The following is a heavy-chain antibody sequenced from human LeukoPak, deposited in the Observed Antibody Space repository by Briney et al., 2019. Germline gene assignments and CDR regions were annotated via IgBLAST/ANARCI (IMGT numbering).Heavy chain of an antibody. CDR3: ARDPDLAQFSTGWSRFDY. Sequence: ASVKVSCVSSGYIFSNYGIMWVRQAPGQGLEWMGWIMGSTGETRYAERFEGRVTMTTDTSTSTAYMELRSLRSDDTAVYYCARDPDLAQFSTGWSRFDYWGQGTVVTVSS. V-gene: IGHV1-18*01. CDR2: IMGSTGET. CDR1: GYIFSNYG. D-gene: IGHD6-19*01. J-gene: IGHJ4*02.